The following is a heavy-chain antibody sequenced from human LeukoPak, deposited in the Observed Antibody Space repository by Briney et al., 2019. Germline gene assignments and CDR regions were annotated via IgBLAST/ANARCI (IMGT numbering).Heavy chain of an antibody. CDR1: GFTFSSYW. V-gene: IGHV3-7*01. CDR3: ARVSHPPDAYYDFWSGYWDYYYYGMDV. J-gene: IGHJ6*02. Sequence: PGGSLRLSCAASGFTFSSYWMSWVRQAPGKGLEWVANIKQDGSEKYYVDSVKGRFTISRDNAKNSLYLQMNSLRAEDTAVYYCARVSHPPDAYYDFWSGYWDYYYYGMDVWGQGTTVTVSS. CDR2: IKQDGSEK. D-gene: IGHD3-3*01.